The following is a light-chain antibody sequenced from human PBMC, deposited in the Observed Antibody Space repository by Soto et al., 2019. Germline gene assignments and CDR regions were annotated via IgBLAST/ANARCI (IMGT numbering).Light chain of an antibody. CDR2: DAS. CDR3: QQRSSWPIT. CDR1: ESVSTY. Sequence: EIVLAHSPATLSLSPGEIAALSFRATESVSTYLAWYQQKPGRAPRLLIYDASKRATGIPARFSGSGSGADFTLTISSLEPEDFAVYYCQQRSSWPITFGQGTRLEIK. J-gene: IGKJ5*01. V-gene: IGKV3-11*01.